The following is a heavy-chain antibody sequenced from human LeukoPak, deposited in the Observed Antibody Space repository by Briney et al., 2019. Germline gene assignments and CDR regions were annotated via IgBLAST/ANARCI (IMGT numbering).Heavy chain of an antibody. CDR3: AKGELPSQYYYYYYMDV. CDR1: GFTLSSYA. Sequence: GGSLRLSCAASGFTLSSYALSWVRRAPGKGLEWVSATSSSDAGKYYADSVRGRFTISRDNSRNTMYLQMNSLRVEDAAVYYCAKGELPSQYYYYYYMDVWGKGTTVTVSS. D-gene: IGHD1-7*01. V-gene: IGHV3-23*01. J-gene: IGHJ6*03. CDR2: TSSSDAGK.